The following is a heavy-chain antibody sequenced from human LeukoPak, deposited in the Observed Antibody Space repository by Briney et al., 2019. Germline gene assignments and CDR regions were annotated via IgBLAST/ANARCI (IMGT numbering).Heavy chain of an antibody. D-gene: IGHD3-10*01. CDR3: ARGGGGNYGSGRRGPGIDY. CDR1: GGSFSGYY. CDR2: INHSGST. Sequence: SETLSLTCAVYGGSFSGYYWSWIRQPPGKGLEWIGEINHSGSTNYNPSLKSRVTISVDTSKNQFSLKLSSVTAADTAVYYCARGGGGNYGSGRRGPGIDYWGQGTLVTVSS. V-gene: IGHV4-34*01. J-gene: IGHJ4*02.